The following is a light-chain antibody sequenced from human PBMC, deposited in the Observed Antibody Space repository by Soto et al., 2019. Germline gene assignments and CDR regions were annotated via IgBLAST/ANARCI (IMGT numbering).Light chain of an antibody. J-gene: IGKJ1*01. Sequence: EIVLSQSPAILSLSQGEKATLSCRAGQSVSGSLGWYQQKPGQAPRLIIYDASVRATGIPARFSGSGSGTDFTLTISSLEPEDFAVYYCQQYNYRPPWTFGQGTKVDI. CDR2: DAS. V-gene: IGKV3-11*01. CDR1: QSVSGS. CDR3: QQYNYRPPWT.